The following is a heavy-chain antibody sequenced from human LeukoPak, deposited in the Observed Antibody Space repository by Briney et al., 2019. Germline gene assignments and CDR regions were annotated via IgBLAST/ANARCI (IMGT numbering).Heavy chain of an antibody. V-gene: IGHV3-23*01. Sequence: GGSLRLSCATSGFTFMNYAMSWVRQAPGKGLEWVSGISGSGGSTYYADSLEGRFTISRDNSKNTLYLQMNSLRAEDTAVYYCAKPQTHYYDSSGYNWFDPWGQGTLVTVSS. CDR2: ISGSGGST. J-gene: IGHJ5*02. CDR3: AKPQTHYYDSSGYNWFDP. CDR1: GFTFMNYA. D-gene: IGHD3-22*01.